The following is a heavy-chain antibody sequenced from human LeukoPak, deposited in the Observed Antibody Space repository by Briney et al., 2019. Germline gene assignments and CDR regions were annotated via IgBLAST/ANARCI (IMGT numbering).Heavy chain of an antibody. D-gene: IGHD3-22*01. CDR3: TRVDYYDSSGYRSYYFDY. J-gene: IGHJ4*02. CDR1: GFTFSGSA. CDR2: IRSKANSYAT. V-gene: IGHV3-73*01. Sequence: GGSLRLSCAASGFTFSGSAMHWVRQASGRGLEWVGRIRSKANSYATAYAASVKGRFTISRDDSKNTAYLQMNSLKTEDTAVYYCTRVDYYDSSGYRSYYFDYWGQGTLVTVSS.